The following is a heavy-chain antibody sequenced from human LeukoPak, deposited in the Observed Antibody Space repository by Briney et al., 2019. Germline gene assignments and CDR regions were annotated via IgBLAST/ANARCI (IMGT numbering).Heavy chain of an antibody. D-gene: IGHD6-6*01. CDR2: IYTSGST. V-gene: IGHV4-61*02. CDR3: ARAGGKYSSSSGQDY. Sequence: PSQTLSLTCTVSGGSISSGSYYWSWIRQPAGKGLEWIGRIYTSGSTNYNPSLKSRVTISVDTSKNQFSLKLSSVTAADTAVYYCARAGGKYSSSSGQDYWGQGTLVTVSS. J-gene: IGHJ4*02. CDR1: GGSISSGSYY.